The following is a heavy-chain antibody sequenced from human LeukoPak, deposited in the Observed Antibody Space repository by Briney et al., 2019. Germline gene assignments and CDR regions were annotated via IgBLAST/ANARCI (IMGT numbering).Heavy chain of an antibody. J-gene: IGHJ6*02. V-gene: IGHV3-48*01. D-gene: IGHD2-8*01. CDR3: ARDRMRYYYYYYGMDV. Sequence: GGSLRLSCAASGFTFSSYSMNWVRQAPGKGLEWVSYISSSSSTIYYADSVKGRFTISRDNAKNSLYLQMNSLRAEDAAVYYCARDRMRYYYYYYGMDVWGQGTTVTVSS. CDR1: GFTFSSYS. CDR2: ISSSSSTI.